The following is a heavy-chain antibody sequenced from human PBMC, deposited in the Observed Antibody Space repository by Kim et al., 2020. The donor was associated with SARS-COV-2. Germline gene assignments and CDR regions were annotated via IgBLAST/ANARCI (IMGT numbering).Heavy chain of an antibody. Sequence: GGSLRLSCAASGFTFRNYWMTWVRQAPGKGLEWVANIKQDGSETYYVDSVEGRFTISRDNAKNSLYLQMNSLRAEDTAVYYCARDYSYASGPQPNPDYWG. CDR3: ARDYSYASGPQPNPDY. V-gene: IGHV3-7*03. CDR2: IKQDGSET. D-gene: IGHD3-10*01. CDR1: GFTFRNYW. J-gene: IGHJ4*01.